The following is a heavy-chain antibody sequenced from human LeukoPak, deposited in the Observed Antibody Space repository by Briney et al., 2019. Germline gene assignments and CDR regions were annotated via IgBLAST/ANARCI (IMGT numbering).Heavy chain of an antibody. D-gene: IGHD6-19*01. CDR1: GFTFSSYA. CDR2: ISYDGSNK. J-gene: IGHJ4*02. CDR3: ARDAHVAGIDY. V-gene: IGHV3-30*04. Sequence: PGGSLRLSCAASGFTFSSYAMHRVRQAPGKGLEWVAVISYDGSNKYYADSVKGRFTISRDNSKNTLYLQMNSLRAEDTAVYYCARDAHVAGIDYWGQGTLVTVSS.